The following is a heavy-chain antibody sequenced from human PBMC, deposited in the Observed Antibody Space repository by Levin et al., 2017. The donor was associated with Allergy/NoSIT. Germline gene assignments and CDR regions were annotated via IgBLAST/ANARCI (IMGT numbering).Heavy chain of an antibody. V-gene: IGHV3-23*01. CDR2: ISGSGGST. Sequence: QPGGSLRLSCAASGFTFSTYAMSWVRQAPGKGLELVSGISGSGGSTYSADSVKGRFTISRDNSKNTLSLQMNSLRAEDTAVYYCAKALCGGMDVWGQGTTVTVSS. CDR1: GFTFSTYA. J-gene: IGHJ6*02. CDR3: AKALCGGMDV.